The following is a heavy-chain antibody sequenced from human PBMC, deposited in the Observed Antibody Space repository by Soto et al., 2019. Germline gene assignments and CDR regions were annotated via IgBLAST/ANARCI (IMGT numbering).Heavy chain of an antibody. D-gene: IGHD2-15*01. CDR1: GFTFSSYA. Sequence: GRSLRLSCAASGFTFSSYAMSWVRQAPGKGLEWVSAISGSGGSTYYADSVKGRFTISRDNSKNTLYLQMNSLRAEDTAVYYCAKDLVVVVVAATPRVPDYWGQGTLVTVSS. CDR2: ISGSGGST. J-gene: IGHJ4*02. CDR3: AKDLVVVVVAATPRVPDY. V-gene: IGHV3-23*01.